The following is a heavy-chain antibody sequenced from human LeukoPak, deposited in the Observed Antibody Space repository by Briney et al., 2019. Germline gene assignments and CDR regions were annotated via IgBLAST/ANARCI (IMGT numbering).Heavy chain of an antibody. J-gene: IGHJ6*03. CDR3: ARGNELVPNRVPHYMDV. V-gene: IGHV1-2*02. CDR1: GYTFTGYY. CDR2: INPNSGGT. Sequence: ASVKVSCKASGYTFTGYYMHWVRQAPGQGLEWMGWINPNSGGTNYAQKFQGRVTMTRDTSISTAYMELSRLRSDDTAVYYCARGNELVPNRVPHYMDVWGKGTTVTVSS. D-gene: IGHD3-9*01.